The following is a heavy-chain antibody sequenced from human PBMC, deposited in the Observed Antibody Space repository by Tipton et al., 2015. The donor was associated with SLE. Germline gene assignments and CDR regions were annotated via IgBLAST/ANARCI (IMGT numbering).Heavy chain of an antibody. CDR2: IYDTETT. CDR3: ASDSLVYATSPVIDP. Sequence: TLSLTCTASGDSISSGGYDWSWGRHFAWTSLQWIRYIYDTETTHYNPSLNSRLSLSIDTSKNQFSLRLNSVTAADTAVYYCASDSLVYATSPVIDPWRPGPLATVS. D-gene: IGHD2-8*01. J-gene: IGHJ5*02. CDR1: GDSISSGGYD. V-gene: IGHV4-31*03.